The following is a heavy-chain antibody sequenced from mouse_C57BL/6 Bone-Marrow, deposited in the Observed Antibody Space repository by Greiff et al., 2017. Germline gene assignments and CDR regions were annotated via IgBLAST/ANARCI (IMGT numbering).Heavy chain of an antibody. Sequence: QVQLQQSGPELVKPGASVKISCKASGYAFSSSWMNWVKQRPGKGLEWIGRIYPGDGDTNYNGKFKGKATLTADKSSSTAYMQLSSLTSEDSAVYFCARDGYDERVAYWGQGTLVTVSA. CDR1: GYAFSSSW. D-gene: IGHD2-2*01. J-gene: IGHJ3*01. CDR3: ARDGYDERVAY. V-gene: IGHV1-82*01. CDR2: IYPGDGDT.